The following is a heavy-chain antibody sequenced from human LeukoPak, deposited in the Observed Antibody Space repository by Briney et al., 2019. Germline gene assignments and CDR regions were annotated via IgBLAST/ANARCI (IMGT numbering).Heavy chain of an antibody. CDR3: ARGEGSYHPTDRKDNWFDP. D-gene: IGHD3-16*02. Sequence: ASVKVSCKASGYTFTSYDINWVRQATGQGLEWMGWMNPNSGNTGYAQKFQGRVTMTRNTSISTAYMELSSLRSEDTAVYYCARGEGSYHPTDRKDNWFDPWGQGTLVTVSS. V-gene: IGHV1-8*01. CDR1: GYTFTSYD. J-gene: IGHJ5*02. CDR2: MNPNSGNT.